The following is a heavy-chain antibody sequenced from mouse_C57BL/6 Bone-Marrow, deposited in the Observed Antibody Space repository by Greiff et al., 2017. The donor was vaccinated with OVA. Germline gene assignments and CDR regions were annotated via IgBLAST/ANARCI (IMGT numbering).Heavy chain of an antibody. D-gene: IGHD2-5*01. V-gene: IGHV3-6*01. CDR1: GYSITSGYY. J-gene: IGHJ3*01. CDR2: ISYDGSN. CDR3: ASEGYSNSFAY. Sequence: EVQLVESGPGLVKPSQSLSLTCSVTGYSITSGYYWNWIRQFPGNKLEWMGYISYDGSNNYNPSLKNRISITRDTSKNQFFLKLNSVTTEDTATYYCASEGYSNSFAYWGQGTLVTVSA.